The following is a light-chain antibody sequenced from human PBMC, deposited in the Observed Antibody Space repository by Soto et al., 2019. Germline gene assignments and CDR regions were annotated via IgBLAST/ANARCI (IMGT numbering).Light chain of an antibody. Sequence: QSALTQSPSASASLGASVKLTCTLSSGHSIYAIAWHQQQPEKGPRFLMKLNSDGSHTKGDGIPDRFSGSSSGADRYLTISSLQSEDEADYYCQTWGTGIRVFGGGTKVTVL. CDR1: SGHSIYA. J-gene: IGLJ2*01. V-gene: IGLV4-69*01. CDR2: LNSDGSH. CDR3: QTWGTGIRV.